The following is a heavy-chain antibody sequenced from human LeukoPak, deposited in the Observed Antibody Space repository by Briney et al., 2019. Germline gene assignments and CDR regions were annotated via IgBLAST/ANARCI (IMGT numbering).Heavy chain of an antibody. J-gene: IGHJ4*02. Sequence: GRSLRLSCAASGFTFSSYAMHWVRQAPVKGLEWVAVISYDGSNKYYADSVKGRFTISRDNSKNTLYPQMNSLRAEDTAVYYCARGEGAALSDYWGQGTLVTVSS. CDR1: GFTFSSYA. CDR2: ISYDGSNK. CDR3: ARGEGAALSDY. V-gene: IGHV3-30-3*01. D-gene: IGHD3-16*01.